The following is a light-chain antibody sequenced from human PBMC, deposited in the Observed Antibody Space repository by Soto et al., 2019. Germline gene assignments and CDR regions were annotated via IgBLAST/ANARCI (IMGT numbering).Light chain of an antibody. V-gene: IGLV4-60*02. J-gene: IGLJ3*02. CDR3: ETWDSNTHAV. CDR2: HEGSGSY. CDR1: SGHSSYI. Sequence: QPVLTQSSSASASLGSSVKLTCTMSSGHSSYIIAWHQQQPGKAPRYLMKHEGSGSYNKGSGVPDRFSGSSSGADRYLTISNLQFADEADYYCETWDSNTHAVFGGGTKLTVL.